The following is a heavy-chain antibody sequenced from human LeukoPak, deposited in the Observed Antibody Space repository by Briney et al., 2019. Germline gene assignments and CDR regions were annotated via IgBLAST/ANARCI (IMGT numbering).Heavy chain of an antibody. J-gene: IGHJ4*02. V-gene: IGHV3-66*01. CDR3: ATRLVDPEVDY. CDR2: IYSGGST. D-gene: IGHD3-9*01. CDR1: GFTVSSNY. Sequence: GGSLRLSCAASGFTVSSNYMSWVRQAAGKGLEWVSVIYSGGSTYYADSLKGRFTISRDNSKNTLCLQMNSLGAEDTSVYYCATRLVDPEVDYWGQGTLVTVSS.